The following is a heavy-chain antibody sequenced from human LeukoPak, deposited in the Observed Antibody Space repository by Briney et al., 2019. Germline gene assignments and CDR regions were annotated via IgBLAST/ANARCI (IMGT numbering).Heavy chain of an antibody. CDR3: ARGGTGAVAGIKGSPDY. CDR2: INPNSSGT. CDR1: GYTFTGYY. V-gene: IGHV1-2*04. J-gene: IGHJ4*02. D-gene: IGHD6-13*01. Sequence: ASVKVSCKASGYTFTGYYMHWVRQAPGQGLEWMGWINPNSSGTNYAQKFQGWVTMTRDTSISTAYMELSRLRSDDTAVYYCARGGTGAVAGIKGSPDYWGQGTLVTVSS.